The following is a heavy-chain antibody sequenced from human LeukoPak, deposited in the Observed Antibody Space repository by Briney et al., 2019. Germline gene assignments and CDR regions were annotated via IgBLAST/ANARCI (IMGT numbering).Heavy chain of an antibody. CDR1: VDSFSSYY. CDR2: NYCSGSN. Sequence: SDPLSLPCTVSVDSFSSYYGSCTRHPPGEGLVWIGYNYCSGSNNYHPSLKSRVTISVDTSKNQYSLRLSSVTAADTGVYYCARHYPYGSGSYSRFYFDYWGQGTLVSVS. V-gene: IGHV4-59*08. J-gene: IGHJ4*02. D-gene: IGHD3-10*01. CDR3: ARHYPYGSGSYSRFYFDY.